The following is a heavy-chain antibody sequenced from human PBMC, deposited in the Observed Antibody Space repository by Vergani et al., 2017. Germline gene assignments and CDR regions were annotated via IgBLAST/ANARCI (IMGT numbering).Heavy chain of an antibody. D-gene: IGHD3-10*01. CDR3: VRDQVTLLRRSDARDI. Sequence: EVQVVESGGGLVEPGGSLRLSCAASGFIFSDHYMDWVRQAPGKGLEWVGRIRNKANDYTTQYAASVKGIFTISSDDSKSYLYLQMNSLETEDTALYYCVRDQVTLLRRSDARDICGQGTMVTVSS. J-gene: IGHJ3*02. CDR1: GFIFSDHY. CDR2: IRNKANDYTT. V-gene: IGHV3-72*01.